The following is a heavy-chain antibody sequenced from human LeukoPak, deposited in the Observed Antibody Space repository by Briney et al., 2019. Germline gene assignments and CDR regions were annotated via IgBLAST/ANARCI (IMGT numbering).Heavy chain of an antibody. CDR1: GDSISSYY. Sequence: SETLSLTCTVSGDSISSYYWSWIRQPPGKGLEWIGYIYYSGSTNYNPSLKSRVTISVDTSKNQFSLKLSSVTAADTAVYYCARVKTYDSSGYYPFYYYYYMDVWGKGTTVTISS. D-gene: IGHD3-22*01. CDR2: IYYSGST. J-gene: IGHJ6*03. V-gene: IGHV4-59*01. CDR3: ARVKTYDSSGYYPFYYYYYMDV.